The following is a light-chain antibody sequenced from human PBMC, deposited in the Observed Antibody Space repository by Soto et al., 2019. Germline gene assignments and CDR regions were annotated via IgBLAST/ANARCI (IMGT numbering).Light chain of an antibody. J-gene: IGKJ1*01. Sequence: EIVLTQSPGTLSLSPGERATLSCRAIQSVSNNYLAWYQQKPGQAPRXLIYGASNRATGIPDRFSGSGSGTDFTLTISRLEPEDFAVYYCQQYGSSGTFGQGTKVDIK. CDR3: QQYGSSGT. CDR2: GAS. V-gene: IGKV3-20*01. CDR1: QSVSNNY.